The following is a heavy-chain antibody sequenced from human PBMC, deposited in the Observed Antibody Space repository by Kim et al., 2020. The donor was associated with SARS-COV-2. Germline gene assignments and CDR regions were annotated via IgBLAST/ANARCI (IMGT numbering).Heavy chain of an antibody. CDR2: MNPNSGNT. CDR1: GYTFTSYD. Sequence: ASVKVSCKASGYTFTSYDINWVRQATGQGLEWMGWMNPNSGNTGYAQKFQGRVTMTRNTSISTAYMELSSLRSEDTAVYYCARGPASKYQLLFGRYYYYYMDVWGKGTPVTVSS. CDR3: ARGPASKYQLLFGRYYYYYMDV. V-gene: IGHV1-8*01. D-gene: IGHD2-2*01. J-gene: IGHJ6*03.